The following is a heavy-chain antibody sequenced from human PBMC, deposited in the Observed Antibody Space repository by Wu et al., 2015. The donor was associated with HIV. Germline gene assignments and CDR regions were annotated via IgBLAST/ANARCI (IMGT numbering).Heavy chain of an antibody. Sequence: QVQLVQSGAEMKKPGASVNISCKASGYAFSTYYIHWVRQAPGQGLEWMGLINPGIGSTYYAEKFQGRVTMTRDTSTNTVNMQLGTLTSEDTAVYYCARDFVAVVAPFDYWGQGTLVTVSS. CDR1: GYAFSTYY. CDR3: ARDFVAVVAPFDY. D-gene: IGHD2-15*01. V-gene: IGHV1-46*01. CDR2: INPGIGST. J-gene: IGHJ4*02.